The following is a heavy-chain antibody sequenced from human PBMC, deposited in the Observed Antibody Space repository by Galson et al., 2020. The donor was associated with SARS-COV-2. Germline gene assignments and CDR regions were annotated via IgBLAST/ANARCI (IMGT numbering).Heavy chain of an antibody. V-gene: IGHV2-5*02. Sequence: SGPTLVKPTQTLTLTCTFSGFSLSTSGVGVGWIRQPPGKALEWLALIYWDDDKRYSPSLKSRLTITKDTSKNQVVLTMTNMDPVDTATYYCAHRLVVGATGGLDYWGQGTWSPSPQ. D-gene: IGHD1-26*01. J-gene: IGHJ4*02. CDR2: IYWDDDK. CDR1: GFSLSTSGVG. CDR3: AHRLVVGATGGLDY.